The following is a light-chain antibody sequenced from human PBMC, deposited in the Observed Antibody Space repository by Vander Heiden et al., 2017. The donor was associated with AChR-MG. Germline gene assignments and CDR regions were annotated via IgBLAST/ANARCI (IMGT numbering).Light chain of an antibody. CDR2: DVS. V-gene: IGLV2-11*01. CDR3: ASYAGTYTVV. Sequence: SALTQPRSVSGSPGQSVTISCTGTSSDVGAYNYVTWYQQHPGKAPKFMIDDVSTRPAGVPDRFSGSKSGNTASLTISGLQAEDEADYYCASYAGTYTVVFGGGTKLTVL. J-gene: IGLJ2*01. CDR1: SSDVGAYNY.